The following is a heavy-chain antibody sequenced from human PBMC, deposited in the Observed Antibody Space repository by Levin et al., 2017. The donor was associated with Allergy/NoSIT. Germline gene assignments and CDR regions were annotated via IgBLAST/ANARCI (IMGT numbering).Heavy chain of an antibody. CDR2: INNNGDSA. J-gene: IGHJ4*02. D-gene: IGHD2-21*02. CDR3: ARFRHGGDLSDY. Sequence: PGGSLRLSCAASGFTFINYAMTWVRQAPGKGLEWISGINNNGDSAYYVDSVKGRFTISRDNAQNTLNLQMNSLRVEDTAVYYCARFRHGGDLSDYWGQGILVTVSS. V-gene: IGHV3-23*01. CDR1: GFTFINYA.